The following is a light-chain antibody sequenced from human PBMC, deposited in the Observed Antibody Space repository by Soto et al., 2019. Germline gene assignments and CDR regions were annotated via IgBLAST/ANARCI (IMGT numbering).Light chain of an antibody. J-gene: IGKJ1*01. CDR2: DAS. V-gene: IGKV3-11*01. Sequence: EIVLTRSPATLSLSPGERATLSCRASQSVSSYLAWYQQKPGQAPRLLIYDASNRATGIPARFSGSGSGTDFTLTISSLEPEDFAVYYCQQRNNWPPSWTFGQGTKVEIK. CDR1: QSVSSY. CDR3: QQRNNWPPSWT.